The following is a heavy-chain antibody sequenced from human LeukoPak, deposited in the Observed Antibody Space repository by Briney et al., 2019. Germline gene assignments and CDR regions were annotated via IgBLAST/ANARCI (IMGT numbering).Heavy chain of an antibody. J-gene: IGHJ5*02. D-gene: IGHD6-13*01. CDR1: GYTFTSYD. CDR3: ARGNGYSSSWYSFEDWFDP. V-gene: IGHV1-8*01. Sequence: ASVKVACKASGYTFTSYDINWVRQATGQGLEWMGWMNPNSGNTGYAQKFQGRVTMTRNTSIRTAYMELSSLRSEDTAVYYCARGNGYSSSWYSFEDWFDPWGQGTLVTVSS. CDR2: MNPNSGNT.